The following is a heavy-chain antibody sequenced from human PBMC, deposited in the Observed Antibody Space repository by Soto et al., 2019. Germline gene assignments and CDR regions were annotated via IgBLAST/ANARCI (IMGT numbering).Heavy chain of an antibody. CDR3: ARGVDRQWADY. Sequence: SETLSLTCTVSGGSISSYYWSWIRQPPGKGLEWIGYIYYSGSTNYNPSLKSRVTISVDTSKNQFSLKLRSVTAADTAVYYCARGVDRQWADYWGQGTRVTVSS. CDR2: IYYSGST. J-gene: IGHJ4*02. D-gene: IGHD6-19*01. CDR1: GGSISSYY. V-gene: IGHV4-59*01.